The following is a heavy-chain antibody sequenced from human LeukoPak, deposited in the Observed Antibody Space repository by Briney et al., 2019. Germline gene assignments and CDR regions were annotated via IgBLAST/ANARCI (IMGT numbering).Heavy chain of an antibody. CDR3: ARGRGWNDWGNFDS. CDR1: GITLSNYG. Sequence: GGSLRLSCAVSGITLSNYGMSWVRQAPGKGLEWVANIKHDGSQRYYVDSVNGRFTISRDNAENSLYLQMNSLRAEDTAVYYCARGRGWNDWGNFDSWGQGTLVSVSS. V-gene: IGHV3-7*01. D-gene: IGHD1-1*01. CDR2: IKHDGSQR. J-gene: IGHJ4*02.